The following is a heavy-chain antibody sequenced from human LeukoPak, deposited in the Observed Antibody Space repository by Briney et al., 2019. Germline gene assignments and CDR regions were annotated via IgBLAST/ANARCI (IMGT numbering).Heavy chain of an antibody. Sequence: PGGSLRLSCAASGFTFSSYSMSWVRQAPGKGLEWVSSISGSGGSTYYADSVKGRFTISRDNSKNTLYLQMNSLRAEDTAVYYCAKGYYDYVWGSPSFDYWGQGTLVTVSS. D-gene: IGHD3-16*01. J-gene: IGHJ4*02. CDR3: AKGYYDYVWGSPSFDY. CDR2: ISGSGGST. CDR1: GFTFSSYS. V-gene: IGHV3-23*01.